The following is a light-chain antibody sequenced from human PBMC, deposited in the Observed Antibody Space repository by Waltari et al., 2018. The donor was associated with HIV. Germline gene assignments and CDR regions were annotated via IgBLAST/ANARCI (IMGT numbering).Light chain of an antibody. J-gene: IGLJ3*02. CDR3: CSYGGDDTLV. Sequence: QSALTQPASVSGSLGHSITISCTGASPNVGSYSLVSWYQNRPGQAPTLIIYDDSKRPLGISSRFSGSKSGNTASLTISGLQSEDEADYYCCSYGGDDTLVFGGGTKVTAL. CDR1: SPNVGSYSL. CDR2: DDS. V-gene: IGLV2-23*01.